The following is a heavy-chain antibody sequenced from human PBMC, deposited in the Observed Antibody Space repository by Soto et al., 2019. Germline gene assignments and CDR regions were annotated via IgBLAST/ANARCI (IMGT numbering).Heavy chain of an antibody. Sequence: QVQLQQWSAGLLKPSETLSLTCAVYGGSFSGYYWSWIRQPPGKGLEWIGEINHSGSTNYNPSLKSRVTISVDSSKNQFSLKLSSVTAAHTAVYYCARGSYCSGASCYRGFDYWGQGALVTVSS. CDR3: ARGSYCSGASCYRGFDY. J-gene: IGHJ4*02. D-gene: IGHD2-15*01. V-gene: IGHV4-34*01. CDR2: INHSGST. CDR1: GGSFSGYY.